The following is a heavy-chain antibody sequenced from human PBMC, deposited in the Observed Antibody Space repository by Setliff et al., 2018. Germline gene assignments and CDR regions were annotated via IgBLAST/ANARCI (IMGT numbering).Heavy chain of an antibody. CDR3: ARVAWGLEYFQY. CDR1: GFAFRGYF. V-gene: IGHV1-2*02. CDR2: INPKTGDT. Sequence: ASVKVSCKTSGFAFRGYFIHWVRQAPGQGLEWMGWINPKTGDTNYAQKLQGRVTMTRDTSIGIAYMELTSLGSDDTAVYYCARVAWGLEYFQYWGQGTLVTVSS. J-gene: IGHJ1*01. D-gene: IGHD7-27*01.